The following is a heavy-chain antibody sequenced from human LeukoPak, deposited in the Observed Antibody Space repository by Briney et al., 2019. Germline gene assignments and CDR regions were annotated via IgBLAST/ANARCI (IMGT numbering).Heavy chain of an antibody. CDR2: ISSSSSYI. V-gene: IGHV3-21*01. D-gene: IGHD2-15*01. Sequence: GGSLRLSCAASGFTFSSYSMNWVRQAPGKGLEWVSSISSSSSYIYYADSVKGRFTISRDNAKNSLYLQMNSLRAEDTAVYYCARDCPTYPRGGSCNYDMDVWGQGTTVTVSS. CDR3: ARDCPTYPRGGSCNYDMDV. J-gene: IGHJ6*02. CDR1: GFTFSSYS.